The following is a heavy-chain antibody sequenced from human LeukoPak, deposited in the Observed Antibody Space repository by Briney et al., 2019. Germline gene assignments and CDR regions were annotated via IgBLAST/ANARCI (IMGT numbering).Heavy chain of an antibody. CDR2: ITRDGSQK. CDR3: AREIWWRFDF. V-gene: IGHV3-7*01. D-gene: IGHD5-12*01. Sequence: GGSLRLSCSASGFTFINQYVSWVRQAPGKGLECVDKITRDGSQKFYVDSVRGRFTISRDNSKNAVYLQLNSLRAEDTAMYYCAREIWWRFDFWGQGSLVTVSS. J-gene: IGHJ4*02. CDR1: GFTFINQY.